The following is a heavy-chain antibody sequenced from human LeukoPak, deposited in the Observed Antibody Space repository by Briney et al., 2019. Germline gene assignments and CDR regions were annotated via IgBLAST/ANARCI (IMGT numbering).Heavy chain of an antibody. V-gene: IGHV3-66*01. CDR1: GFTVSSNY. CDR2: VYSGGST. D-gene: IGHD1-26*01. Sequence: PGASLRLSCAASGFTVSSNYMSWVRQAPGKGLEWVSVVYSGGSTHYADSVKGRFTISRDNSKNTLYLHMNSLRAEDTAVYYCATADSGSYYSGFDYWGQGTLVTVSS. J-gene: IGHJ4*02. CDR3: ATADSGSYYSGFDY.